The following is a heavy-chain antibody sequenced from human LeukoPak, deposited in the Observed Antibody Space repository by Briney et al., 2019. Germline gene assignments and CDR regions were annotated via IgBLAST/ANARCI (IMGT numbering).Heavy chain of an antibody. D-gene: IGHD5-12*01. Sequence: GGSLRLSCAASGFTFSSYGMHWVRQAPGKGLEWVAFIRYDGSNKYYADSVKGRFTISRDNSKNTLYLQVNSLRAEDTAVYYCAKERTITGDRTRDAFDIWGQGTMVTVSS. CDR1: GFTFSSYG. J-gene: IGHJ3*02. CDR2: IRYDGSNK. CDR3: AKERTITGDRTRDAFDI. V-gene: IGHV3-30*02.